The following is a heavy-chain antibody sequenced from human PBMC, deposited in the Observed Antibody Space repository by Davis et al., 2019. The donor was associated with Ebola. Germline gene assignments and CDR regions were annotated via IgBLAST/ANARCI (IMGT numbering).Heavy chain of an antibody. J-gene: IGHJ4*02. CDR2: IYYSGTT. Sequence: SETLSLTCTVSGGSMSDYYYNWIRQPPGRGLEWIGNIYYSGTTNYNPSLKSRVTISGDTSKDQFSLKLNSVTAADTAMYYCARGSLTIVVVTATLFDYWGQGTLVTVSS. CDR1: GGSMSDYY. D-gene: IGHD2-21*02. V-gene: IGHV4-59*01. CDR3: ARGSLTIVVVTATLFDY.